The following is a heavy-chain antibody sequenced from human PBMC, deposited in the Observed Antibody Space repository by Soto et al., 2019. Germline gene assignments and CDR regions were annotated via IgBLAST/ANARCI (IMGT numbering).Heavy chain of an antibody. CDR1: GGSVSGDKNY. CDR3: VTSPRFAFDF. Sequence: QVQLQESGPGLVKPSETLSLTCSVSGGSVSGDKNYWSWIRQSPGKGLEWIGFISYSGATIYNPSLKSRLTISVDRSKNQFSLRLSSVTASDTALYYWVTSPRFAFDFWGQGTTVIVSS. D-gene: IGHD3-16*01. CDR2: ISYSGAT. V-gene: IGHV4-61*01. J-gene: IGHJ3*01.